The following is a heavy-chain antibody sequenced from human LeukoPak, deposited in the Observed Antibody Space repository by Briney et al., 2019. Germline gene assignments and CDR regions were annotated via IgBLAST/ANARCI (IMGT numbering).Heavy chain of an antibody. J-gene: IGHJ4*02. CDR2: ISSSSSTI. Sequence: PGGSLRLSCAASGLTFSTYSMNWVRQAPGKGLEWVSYISSSSSTIYYADSVKGRFTISRDNAKNSLHLQMNTLRDEDTAVYYCAREYSSSSGKALDYGGQGTLVTVSS. CDR1: GLTFSTYS. V-gene: IGHV3-48*02. D-gene: IGHD6-6*01. CDR3: AREYSSSSGKALDY.